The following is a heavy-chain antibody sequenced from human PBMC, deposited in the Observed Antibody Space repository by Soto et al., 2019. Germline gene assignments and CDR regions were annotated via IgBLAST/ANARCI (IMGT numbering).Heavy chain of an antibody. V-gene: IGHV3-74*01. D-gene: IGHD2-2*01. J-gene: IGHJ4*02. CDR2: INRDGSST. CDR3: ARENDCSSTSCYRFFDY. Sequence: GGSLRLSCAASGFTFSSYWMSWVRQAPGKGLVWVSRINRDGSSTSYADSVKGRFTISRDNAKNTLYLQMNSLRAEDTAVYYCARENDCSSTSCYRFFDYWGQGTLVTVSS. CDR1: GFTFSSYW.